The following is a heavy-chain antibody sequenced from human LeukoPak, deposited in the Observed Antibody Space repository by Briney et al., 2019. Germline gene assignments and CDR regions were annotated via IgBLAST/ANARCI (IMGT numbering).Heavy chain of an antibody. CDR1: AGSISSYY. Sequence: SETLSLICTVSAGSISSYYWSWIRQPPGKGLEWIGYIYSSGSTNYNPSLKSRVTISVDTSKNQFSLKLSSVTAADTAVYYCARVDEGGYYYYGMDVWGQGTTVTVSS. J-gene: IGHJ6*02. D-gene: IGHD3-16*01. CDR3: ARVDEGGYYYYGMDV. V-gene: IGHV4-59*01. CDR2: IYSSGST.